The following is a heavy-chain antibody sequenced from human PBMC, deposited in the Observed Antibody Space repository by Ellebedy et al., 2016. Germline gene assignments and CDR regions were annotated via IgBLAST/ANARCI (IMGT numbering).Heavy chain of an antibody. CDR2: ISDDGNDK. CDR1: GFTFSRYA. CDR3: ARVRSPDLHKNQAMDV. V-gene: IGHV3-30*03. D-gene: IGHD1-14*01. J-gene: IGHJ6*02. Sequence: GGSLRLSXVASGFTFSRYAIHWVRQAPGKGLEWVALISDDGNDKYYRDFVKGRFTISRDNSKIRVYLQMNSLRVEDTAVYYCARVRSPDLHKNQAMDVWGQGTTVTVSS.